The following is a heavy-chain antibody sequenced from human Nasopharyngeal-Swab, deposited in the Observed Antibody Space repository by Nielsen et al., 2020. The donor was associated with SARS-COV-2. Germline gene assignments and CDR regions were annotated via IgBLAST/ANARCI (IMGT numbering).Heavy chain of an antibody. J-gene: IGHJ3*02. Sequence: SETLSLTCTVSGGSISSYYWSWIRQPPGKGLEWIGYIYYSGSTNYNPSLKSRVTISVDTSKNQFSLKLSSVTAADTAVYYCARVAPGSGMFTDDAFDIWGQGTMVTVSS. CDR2: IYYSGST. CDR3: ARVAPGSGMFTDDAFDI. CDR1: GGSISSYY. D-gene: IGHD3-10*01. V-gene: IGHV4-59*01.